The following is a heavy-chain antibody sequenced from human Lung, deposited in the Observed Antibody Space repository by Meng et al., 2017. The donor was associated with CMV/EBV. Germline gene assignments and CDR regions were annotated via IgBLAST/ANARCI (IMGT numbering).Heavy chain of an antibody. CDR2: IYYSGSM. D-gene: IGHD3-3*01. CDR1: GGSIGSSTYY. CDR3: ARDRLYYLWSGYVNYDGIDF. V-gene: IGHV4-39*07. J-gene: IGHJ6*02. Sequence: SEPLSPXCPVPGGSIGSSTYYWGWIRQPPGRGLEWTGSIYYSGSMFYKPSLKSRVTISVDTDKNQFSVKLSSVTAADTAVYYCARDRLYYLWSGYVNYDGIDFWGQGXTVTVSS.